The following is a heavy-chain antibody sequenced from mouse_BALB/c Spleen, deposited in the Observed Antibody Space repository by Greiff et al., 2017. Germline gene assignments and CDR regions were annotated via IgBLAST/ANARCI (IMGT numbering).Heavy chain of an antibody. D-gene: IGHD2-2*01. Sequence: EVQVVESGGGLVQPGGSRKLSCAASGFTFSDYGMAWVRQAPGKGPEWVAFISNLAYSIYYADTVTGRFTISRENAKNTLYLEMSSLRSEDTAMYYCARDGYPYAMDYWGQGTSVTVSS. CDR2: ISNLAYSI. J-gene: IGHJ4*01. CDR3: ARDGYPYAMDY. CDR1: GFTFSDYG. V-gene: IGHV5-15*02.